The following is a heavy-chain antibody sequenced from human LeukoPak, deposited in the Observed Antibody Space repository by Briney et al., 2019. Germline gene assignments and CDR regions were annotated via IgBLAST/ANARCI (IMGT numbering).Heavy chain of an antibody. CDR1: GYTFTDYY. Sequence: ASVKVSCKVSGYTFTDYYMHWVQQAPGKGLEWMGLVDPEDGETIYAEKFQGRVTITADTSTDTAYMELSSLKSEDTAVYYCATAKGELPFDYWGQGTLVTVSS. CDR2: VDPEDGET. D-gene: IGHD1-26*01. V-gene: IGHV1-69-2*01. J-gene: IGHJ4*02. CDR3: ATAKGELPFDY.